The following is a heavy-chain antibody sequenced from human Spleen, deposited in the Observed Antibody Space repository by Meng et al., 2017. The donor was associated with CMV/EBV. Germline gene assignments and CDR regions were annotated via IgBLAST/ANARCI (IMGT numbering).Heavy chain of an antibody. D-gene: IGHD3-3*01. CDR1: VFTFSSYG. Sequence: GPRGGLVQPGGSLRLACAASVFTFSSYGMHWVRQAPGKGLEWVSVIYSGGSTYYADSVKGRFTISRDNSKNTLYLQMNSLRAEDTAVYYCARGGDRFFPAGDWGQGTLVTVSS. CDR3: ARGGDRFFPAGD. V-gene: IGHV3-66*01. CDR2: IYSGGST. J-gene: IGHJ4*02.